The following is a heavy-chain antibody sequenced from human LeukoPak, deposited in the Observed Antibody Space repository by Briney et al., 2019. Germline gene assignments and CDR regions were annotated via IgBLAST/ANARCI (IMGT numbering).Heavy chain of an antibody. V-gene: IGHV3-9*01. CDR3: ARDMVDYDYVWGSYRGFDF. J-gene: IGHJ4*02. Sequence: GGSLRLSCAASGFTFHDYAMHWVRQAPGKGLEWVSGISWNSGSIGYADSVKGRFTVSRDNAKHALYLQMNSLRAEDTAMYYCARDMVDYDYVWGSYRGFDFWGQGTLVTVSS. CDR2: ISWNSGSI. CDR1: GFTFHDYA. D-gene: IGHD3-16*02.